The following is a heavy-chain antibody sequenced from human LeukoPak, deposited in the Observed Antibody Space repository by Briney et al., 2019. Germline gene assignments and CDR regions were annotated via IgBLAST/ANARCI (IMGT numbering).Heavy chain of an antibody. V-gene: IGHV3-21*04. CDR3: ARPGCGGNCYYRMDV. Sequence: PGGSLRLSCAASGFTFSGYSMNWVRQAPGKGLEWVSFISSYSTYIYYADSLKGRFTISRDNAKNSLYLQMNSLRADDTAVYYCARPGCGGNCYYRMDVWGKGTTVTVSS. CDR1: GFTFSGYS. CDR2: ISSYSTYI. J-gene: IGHJ6*04. D-gene: IGHD2-21*01.